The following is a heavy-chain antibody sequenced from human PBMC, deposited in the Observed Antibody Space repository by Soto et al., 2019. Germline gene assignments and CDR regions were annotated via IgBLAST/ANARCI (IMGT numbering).Heavy chain of an antibody. CDR1: GYTFTSYY. Sequence: ASVKVSCKASGYTFTSYYMHWVRQAPGQGLEWMGIINPSGGSTSYAQKFQGRVTMTRDTSTSTVYMELSSLRPEDTAVYYCARSKSRTYYYDSSGYYIFDYWGQGTLVTVSS. CDR2: INPSGGST. D-gene: IGHD3-22*01. V-gene: IGHV1-46*03. CDR3: ARSKSRTYYYDSSGYYIFDY. J-gene: IGHJ4*02.